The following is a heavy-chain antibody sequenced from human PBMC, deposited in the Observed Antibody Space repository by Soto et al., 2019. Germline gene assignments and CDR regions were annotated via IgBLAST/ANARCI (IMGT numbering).Heavy chain of an antibody. CDR3: ARAVTWGLDV. D-gene: IGHD3-10*01. V-gene: IGHV3-48*02. Sequence: EVQLVESGGGLVQPGGSLRLSCAASGFTFSLYSMSWVRQAPGKGLEWVSYISRSSTGIHYADSVKGRFTISRDDVTNSMHLQMNSLRDGDMAVYYCARAVTWGLDVWGQGTTVSISS. J-gene: IGHJ6*01. CDR2: ISRSSTGI. CDR1: GFTFSLYS.